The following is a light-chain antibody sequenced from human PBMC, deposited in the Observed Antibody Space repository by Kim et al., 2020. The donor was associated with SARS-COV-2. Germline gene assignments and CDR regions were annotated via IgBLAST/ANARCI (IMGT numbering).Light chain of an antibody. CDR1: QSVSSC. V-gene: IGKV3-11*01. J-gene: IGKJ4*01. CDR2: AAS. CDR3: QQRTNWPLT. Sequence: EIVLTQSPATLSLSPGERATLSCRVSQSVSSCIAWYQQKPGQAPRLLIYAASNRATDIPARFSGSGSGTDFTLTISSLEPEDFAVYYCQQRTNWPLTFGGGTKVDIK.